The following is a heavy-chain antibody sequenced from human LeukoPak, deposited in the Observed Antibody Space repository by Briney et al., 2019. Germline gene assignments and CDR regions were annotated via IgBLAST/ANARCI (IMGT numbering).Heavy chain of an antibody. Sequence: ASVKVSCKASGYTFTSYDINWVRQATGQGLEWMGWMNPNSGNTGYAQKFQGRVTMTRNTSISTAYTELSSPRSEDTAVYYCARGALLWFGEPLGLDVWGKGTTVTVSS. CDR2: MNPNSGNT. J-gene: IGHJ6*04. CDR3: ARGALLWFGEPLGLDV. D-gene: IGHD3-10*01. CDR1: GYTFTSYD. V-gene: IGHV1-8*01.